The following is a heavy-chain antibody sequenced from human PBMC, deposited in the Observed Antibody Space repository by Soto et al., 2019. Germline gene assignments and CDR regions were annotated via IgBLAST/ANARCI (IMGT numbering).Heavy chain of an antibody. CDR1: GFTFSSYG. D-gene: IGHD2-2*01. Sequence: GGSLRLSCAASGFTFSSYGMNWVRQAPGKGLEWVAVISYDGSNKYYADSVNGRFTISRDNSKNTLYLQMNSLRAEDTAVYYCATDSRSTSCCYYYYYGMDVWGQGTTVTVSS. V-gene: IGHV3-30*03. CDR2: ISYDGSNK. J-gene: IGHJ6*02. CDR3: ATDSRSTSCCYYYYYGMDV.